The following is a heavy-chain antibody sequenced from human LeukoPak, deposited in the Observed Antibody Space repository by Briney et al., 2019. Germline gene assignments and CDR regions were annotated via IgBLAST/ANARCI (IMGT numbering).Heavy chain of an antibody. D-gene: IGHD4-17*01. J-gene: IGHJ4*02. CDR3: ARGQGTVTTH. CDR2: INHSGSA. Sequence: SETLSLTCAVSGGSFSGYYWTWIRQPPGKGLEWIGEINHSGSANYNPSLKSRVTISLDTSKNEFSLNLSSVTAADTAVYYCARGQGTVTTHWGQGTLVTVSS. V-gene: IGHV4-34*01. CDR1: GGSFSGYY.